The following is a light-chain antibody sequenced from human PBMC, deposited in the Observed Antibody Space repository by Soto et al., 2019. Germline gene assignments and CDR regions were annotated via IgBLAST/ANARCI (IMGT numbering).Light chain of an antibody. CDR1: SSDVGGYNY. J-gene: IGLJ2*01. V-gene: IGLV2-14*01. CDR3: MSYTGSTTTHGV. CDR2: EVS. Sequence: QSALTQPASVSGSPGQSITISCTGTSSDVGGYNYVSWYQHHPGKAPKLMIFEVSNRPSGVSIRFSGSKSGNTASLTISGLQAEDEADYYCMSYTGSTTTHGVLGGGTKLTVL.